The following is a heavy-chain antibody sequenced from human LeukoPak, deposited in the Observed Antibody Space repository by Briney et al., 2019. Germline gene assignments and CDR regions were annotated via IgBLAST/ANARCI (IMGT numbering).Heavy chain of an antibody. CDR2: IYYSGST. Sequence: PSETLSLTCTDSGGSISSYYGSWIRQPPGKGLEWIGYIYYSGSTNYNPSLKSRVTISVDTSKNQFSLKLSSVTAADTAVYYCARHGPTTMVRGVPDYYMDVWGKGTTVTVSS. CDR1: GGSISSYY. D-gene: IGHD3-10*01. V-gene: IGHV4-59*08. J-gene: IGHJ6*03. CDR3: ARHGPTTMVRGVPDYYMDV.